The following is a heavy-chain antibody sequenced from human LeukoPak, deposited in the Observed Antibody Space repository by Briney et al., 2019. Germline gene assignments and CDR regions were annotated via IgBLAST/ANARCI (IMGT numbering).Heavy chain of an antibody. D-gene: IGHD1-26*01. J-gene: IGHJ4*02. CDR2: IVVGSGNT. CDR1: GFTFTSSA. CDR3: AARGVGGRGYFDY. Sequence: SVKVSCKASGFTFTSSAVQWVWQARGQRLEWIGWIVVGSGNTNYAQKFQERVTITRDMSTSTAYMELSSLRSEDTAVYYCAARGVGGRGYFDYWGQGTLVTVSS. V-gene: IGHV1-58*01.